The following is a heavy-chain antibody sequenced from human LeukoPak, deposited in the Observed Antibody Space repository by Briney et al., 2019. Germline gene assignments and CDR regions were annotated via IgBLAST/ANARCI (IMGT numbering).Heavy chain of an antibody. Sequence: PGGSLRLSCAASGFTFSSFEMNWVRQAPGKGLVWVSRIKSDGSSSTYADSVKGRFTISRDNAKNSLYLQMNTLRAEDTAVYYCVRDLDLGGYSSFEYWGQGTLVTVSS. CDR1: GFTFSSFE. CDR3: VRDLDLGGYSSFEY. D-gene: IGHD4-23*01. CDR2: IKSDGSSS. V-gene: IGHV3-74*01. J-gene: IGHJ4*02.